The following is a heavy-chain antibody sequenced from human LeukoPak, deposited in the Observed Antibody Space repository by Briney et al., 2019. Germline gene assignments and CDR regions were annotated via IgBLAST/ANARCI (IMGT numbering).Heavy chain of an antibody. V-gene: IGHV1-2*06. CDR1: GYTFSDYY. CDR2: IDPNSGVT. CDR3: ARDQARTTTWFLYMNY. D-gene: IGHD3-3*01. J-gene: IGHJ4*02. Sequence: ASVKDSCKASGYTFSDYYIHWVRQAPGQGLESMGRIDPNSGVTNSAQKFRARVTMTRDTSINTAYMELSSLRSDDTAVYFCARDQARTTTWFLYMNYWGQGTLVTVSS.